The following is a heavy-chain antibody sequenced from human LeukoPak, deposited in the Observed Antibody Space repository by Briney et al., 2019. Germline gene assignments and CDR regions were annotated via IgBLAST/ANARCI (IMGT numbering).Heavy chain of an antibody. Sequence: GASVTVSCKASGYTFTGHGVTWVRQAPGQGLEWMGWISAYNGQTDYAQKLQGRVTMTTDTSTNRVYMELKSLRSDDTAVYYCARAAASSGYDYLQFDYWGQGTLVTVSS. D-gene: IGHD5-12*01. CDR2: ISAYNGQT. J-gene: IGHJ4*02. CDR3: ARAAASSGYDYLQFDY. V-gene: IGHV1-18*01. CDR1: GYTFTGHG.